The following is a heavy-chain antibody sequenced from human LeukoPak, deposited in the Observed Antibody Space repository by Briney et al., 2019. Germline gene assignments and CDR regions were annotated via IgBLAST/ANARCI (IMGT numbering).Heavy chain of an antibody. V-gene: IGHV4-30-2*01. D-gene: IGHD6-13*01. Sequence: NPSQTLSLTCTVSGGSISSGGYYWSWIRQPPGKGLEWIGYIYHSGSTYYNPSLKSRVTISVDRSKNQFSLKLSSVTAADTAVYYCAGEYSSSWPELYYFDYWGQGTLVTVSS. CDR2: IYHSGST. CDR1: GGSISSGGYY. CDR3: AGEYSSSWPELYYFDY. J-gene: IGHJ4*02.